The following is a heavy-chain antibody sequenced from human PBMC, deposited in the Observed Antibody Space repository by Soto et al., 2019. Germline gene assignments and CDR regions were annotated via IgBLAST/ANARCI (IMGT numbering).Heavy chain of an antibody. CDR1: GGSISSSDYY. CDR2: IYYSGST. J-gene: IGHJ2*01. D-gene: IGHD3-16*02. Sequence: QVQLQESGPGLVKPSQTLSVTCTVPGGSISSSDYYWSWIRQPPGKGLEWIGYIYYSGSTNYNPSLPSRVSISVDTSKNQFSLNLSSVTAADTAVYYCARIVESGYTIDFDLWGRGTLVTVSS. CDR3: ARIVESGYTIDFDL. V-gene: IGHV4-30-4*01.